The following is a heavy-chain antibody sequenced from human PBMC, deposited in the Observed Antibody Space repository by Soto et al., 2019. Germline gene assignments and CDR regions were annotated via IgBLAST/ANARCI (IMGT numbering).Heavy chain of an antibody. CDR3: ARDPLSYGDYAQTYWYFDL. V-gene: IGHV6-1*01. CDR2: TYYRSKWYN. CDR1: GDSVSSNSAA. J-gene: IGHJ2*01. D-gene: IGHD4-17*01. Sequence: SQTLSLTCAISGDSVSSNSAAWNWIRQSPSRGLEWLGRTYYRSKWYNDYALSVRSRITINPDTSKNQFSLQLNSVTPEDTAVYYCARDPLSYGDYAQTYWYFDLWGRGTRVTVSS.